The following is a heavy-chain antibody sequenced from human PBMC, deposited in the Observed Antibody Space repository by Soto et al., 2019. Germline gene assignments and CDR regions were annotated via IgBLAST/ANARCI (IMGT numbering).Heavy chain of an antibody. Sequence: ASVKVSCKASGCTFTSYAMHWVRQAPGQRLEWMGWINAGNGNTKYSQKFQGRVTITRDTSASTAYMELSSLRSEDTAVYYCARGSRLVARGLDLYYGMDVWGQGTTVTVSS. CDR2: INAGNGNT. J-gene: IGHJ6*02. CDR1: GCTFTSYA. V-gene: IGHV1-3*01. D-gene: IGHD3-10*01. CDR3: ARGSRLVARGLDLYYGMDV.